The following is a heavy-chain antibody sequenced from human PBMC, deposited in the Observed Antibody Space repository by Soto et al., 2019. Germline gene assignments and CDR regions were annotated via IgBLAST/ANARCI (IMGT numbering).Heavy chain of an antibody. CDR3: ARDDVNSSSWYYRY. J-gene: IGHJ4*02. CDR2: IIPIFGTA. V-gene: IGHV1-69*13. CDR1: GGTFSSYA. Sequence: SSVKVSCKASGGTFSSYAISLVRQAPGQGLEWMGGIIPIFGTANYAQKFQGRVTITADESTSTAYMELSSLRSEDTAVYYCARDDVNSSSWYYRYWGQGTLVTVSS. D-gene: IGHD6-13*01.